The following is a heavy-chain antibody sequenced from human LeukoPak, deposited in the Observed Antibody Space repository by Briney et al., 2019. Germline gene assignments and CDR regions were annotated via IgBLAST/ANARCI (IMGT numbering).Heavy chain of an antibody. Sequence: GGSLRLSCAASGFTFSSYEMNWVRQAPGKGLEWISYISSSGSTRYYADSMKGRFTISRDNAKNSLYLQMNSLRAENTAVYYCAREYRIAAAGHFDYWGQGTLVTVSS. CDR1: GFTFSSYE. D-gene: IGHD6-13*01. J-gene: IGHJ4*02. V-gene: IGHV3-48*03. CDR2: ISSSGSTR. CDR3: AREYRIAAAGHFDY.